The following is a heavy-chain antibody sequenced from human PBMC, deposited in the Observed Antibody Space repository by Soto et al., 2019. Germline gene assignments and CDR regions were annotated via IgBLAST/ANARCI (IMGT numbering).Heavy chain of an antibody. CDR3: AKETMVRGVPPHYFDS. J-gene: IGHJ4*02. V-gene: IGHV3-30*18. Sequence: PGGSLRLCCAASGFTFSSYGMHWVRQAPGKGLEWVAVISYDGSNKYYADSVKGRFTISRDNSKNTRYLEMNSMRAEDTAVYYCAKETMVRGVPPHYFDSWSQGTLATVSS. D-gene: IGHD3-10*01. CDR2: ISYDGSNK. CDR1: GFTFSSYG.